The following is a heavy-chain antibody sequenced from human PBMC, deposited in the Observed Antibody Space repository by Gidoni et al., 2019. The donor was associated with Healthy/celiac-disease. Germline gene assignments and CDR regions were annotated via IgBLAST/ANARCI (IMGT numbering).Heavy chain of an antibody. D-gene: IGHD2-21*02. V-gene: IGHV1-69*08. CDR3: ARGPTLLAYCGGDCSRSWFDP. CDR1: GGTFSSYT. Sequence: QVQLVQSGAEVKKPGSSVKVSCKVSGGTFSSYTISWVRQAPGQGLEWMGRIIPILGRANYAQKFQGRVTITADKSTSTAYMELSSLRSEDTAVYYCARGPTLLAYCGGDCSRSWFDPWGQGTLVTVSS. CDR2: IIPILGRA. J-gene: IGHJ5*02.